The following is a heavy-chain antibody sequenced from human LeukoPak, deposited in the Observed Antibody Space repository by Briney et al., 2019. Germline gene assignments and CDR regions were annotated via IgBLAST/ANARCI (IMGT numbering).Heavy chain of an antibody. V-gene: IGHV3-7*01. J-gene: IGHJ4*02. CDR2: IKQDGSEK. CDR3: ARDFLDGPQRFLDY. Sequence: PGGSLRLSCAASGFTFSSYWMSWVRQAPGKGLEWVANIKQDGSEKYYVDSVKGRFTISRDNAKNSLYLQMNSLRAEDTAVYYCARDFLDGPQRFLDYWGQGTLVTVSS. CDR1: GFTFSSYW. D-gene: IGHD5-24*01.